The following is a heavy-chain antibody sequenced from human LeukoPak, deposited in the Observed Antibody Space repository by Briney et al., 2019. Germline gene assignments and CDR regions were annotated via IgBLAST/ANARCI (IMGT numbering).Heavy chain of an antibody. Sequence: GSLRLSCAASGLTFSRYAMSWVRQAPGGGREWVSAVSGSGVKTYYAESQKGRFTISRDNSKNMLFLQMNSLRAEDTAVYYCAKAGRITIFGVVGDYYYYYMDVWGKGTTVTVSS. J-gene: IGHJ6*03. CDR2: VSGSGVKT. V-gene: IGHV3-23*01. D-gene: IGHD3-3*01. CDR1: GLTFSRYA. CDR3: AKAGRITIFGVVGDYYYYYMDV.